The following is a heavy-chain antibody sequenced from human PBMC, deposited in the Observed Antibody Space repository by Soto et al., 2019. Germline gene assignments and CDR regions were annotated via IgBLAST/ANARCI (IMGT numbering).Heavy chain of an antibody. V-gene: IGHV3-21*01. CDR1: GFTFSPYS. CDR2: ITTSSSFR. D-gene: IGHD2-15*01. Sequence: PAVSLRLSCVASGFTFSPYSMNWVLQAPGKGLEWVADITTSSSFRFYADSVKGRFTISRDDARNSLYLQMNSLRVEDTGVYYCARDLGVALATLTLDSWGQGTLVTVS. CDR3: ARDLGVALATLTLDS. J-gene: IGHJ4*02.